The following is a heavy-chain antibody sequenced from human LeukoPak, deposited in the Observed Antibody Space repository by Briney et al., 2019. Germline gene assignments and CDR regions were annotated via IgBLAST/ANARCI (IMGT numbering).Heavy chain of an antibody. CDR1: GYTFTGYH. D-gene: IGHD3-22*01. CDR2: INPNSGDT. CDR3: ARVRKYYDSSGYLYYFDY. Sequence: ASVKVSCKASGYTFTGYHMHWVRQAPGQGLEWMGRINPNSGDTNYAQKFQGRVTMTRDTSISTAYMELSRLRSDDTAVYYCARVRKYYDSSGYLYYFDYWGQGTLVTVSS. V-gene: IGHV1-2*06. J-gene: IGHJ4*02.